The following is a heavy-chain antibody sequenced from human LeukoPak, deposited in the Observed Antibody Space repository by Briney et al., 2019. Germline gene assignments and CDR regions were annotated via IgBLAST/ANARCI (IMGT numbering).Heavy chain of an antibody. V-gene: IGHV4-34*01. J-gene: IGHJ4*02. CDR3: ARVHLLLDYFDY. Sequence: SETLSLTCAVYGGSFSGYYWSWIRQPPGKGLEWIGEINHSGSTNYNPSLKSRVTISVDTSKNQFSLKLSSVTAADTAVYYCARVHLLLDYFDYWAREPWSPSPQ. D-gene: IGHD2-15*01. CDR1: GGSFSGYY. CDR2: INHSGST.